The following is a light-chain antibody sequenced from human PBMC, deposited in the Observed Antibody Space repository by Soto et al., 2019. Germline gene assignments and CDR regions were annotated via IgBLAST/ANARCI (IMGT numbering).Light chain of an antibody. CDR1: SSDIGTYDH. V-gene: IGLV2-14*01. CDR3: LSKTSTISHV. Sequence: QSALTQPASVSGSPGQSITISCSGTSSDIGTYDHVAWFQQFPGKTPKLVIYSVSDRPSGVSYRFSGSKSGNTASLTISGLQAEDEADYYCLSKTSTISHVFGTGTKVTVL. J-gene: IGLJ1*01. CDR2: SVS.